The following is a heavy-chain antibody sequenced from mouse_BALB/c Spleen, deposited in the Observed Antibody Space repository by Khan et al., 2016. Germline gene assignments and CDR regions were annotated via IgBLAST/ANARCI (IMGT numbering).Heavy chain of an antibody. V-gene: IGHV1S135*01. Sequence: VQLQQSGPELVKPGASVKVSCKGSGYAFTTYNMYWVKQSHGKSLEWIGYIDPYNGVSSYNQKFKDKATLTVDESSSTAYMHLNSLTSEDSAVHYCARWDGNYVPFAYWGQGTLVTVSA. CDR2: IDPYNGVS. CDR1: GYAFTTYN. J-gene: IGHJ3*01. D-gene: IGHD2-1*01. CDR3: ARWDGNYVPFAY.